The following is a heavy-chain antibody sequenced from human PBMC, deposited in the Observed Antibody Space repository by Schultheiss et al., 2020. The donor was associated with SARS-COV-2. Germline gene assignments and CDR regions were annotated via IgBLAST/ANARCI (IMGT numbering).Heavy chain of an antibody. J-gene: IGHJ6*03. D-gene: IGHD3-3*01. V-gene: IGHV5-10-1*01. Sequence: GESLKISCKVSGYSFTSYWISWVRQMPGKGLEWMGRIDPSDSYTNYSPSFQGHVTISADKSISTAYLQWSSLKASDTAMYYCVRTYYDFWSGYGYYMDVWGKGTTVTAAS. CDR2: IDPSDSYT. CDR3: VRTYYDFWSGYGYYMDV. CDR1: GYSFTSYW.